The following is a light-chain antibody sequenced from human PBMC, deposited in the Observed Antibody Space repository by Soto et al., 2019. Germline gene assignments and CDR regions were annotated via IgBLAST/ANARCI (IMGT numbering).Light chain of an antibody. CDR3: QQYGRSPLT. J-gene: IGKJ4*01. V-gene: IGKV3-20*01. CDR1: QSVSSSF. Sequence: EIVLTQSPGTLSLSPGERATLSCRASQSVSSSFLAWYQQKPGQAPRLLIYGASSRATSIPDRFSGSGSGTDLPLTISRLEPEDVAVYYCQQYGRSPLTFGGGTKVEIK. CDR2: GAS.